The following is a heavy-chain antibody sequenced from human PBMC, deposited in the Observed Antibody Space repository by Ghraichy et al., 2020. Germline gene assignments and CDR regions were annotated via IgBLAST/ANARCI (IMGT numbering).Heavy chain of an antibody. Sequence: GGSLRLSCAASGFTFDNYAMTWVRQAPGKGLEWVSGISGISGNTFYADSVKGRFTISRDDSENTLYLQMNSLRAEDTAVYYCARRGSNFCSPFSCTEFTWFDPWGQGTLVTVSS. D-gene: IGHD1-26*01. J-gene: IGHJ5*02. V-gene: IGHV3-23*01. CDR3: ARRGSNFCSPFSCTEFTWFDP. CDR1: GFTFDNYA. CDR2: ISGISGNT.